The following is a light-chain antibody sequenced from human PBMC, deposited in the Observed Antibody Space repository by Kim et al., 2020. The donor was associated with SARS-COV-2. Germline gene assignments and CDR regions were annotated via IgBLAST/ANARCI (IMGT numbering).Light chain of an antibody. Sequence: GQSITISCTGTSSDVGSYNLVSCYQQYPGKAPKVMIYEVSKWPSGVSNRFSGSKSGNTASLTISGLQAEDEADYYCSSYAGSNSVVFGGGTKLTVL. CDR2: EVS. J-gene: IGLJ2*01. CDR1: SSDVGSYNL. CDR3: SSYAGSNSVV. V-gene: IGLV2-23*02.